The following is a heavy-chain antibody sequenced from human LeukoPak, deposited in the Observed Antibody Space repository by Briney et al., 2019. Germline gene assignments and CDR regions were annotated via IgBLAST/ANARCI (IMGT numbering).Heavy chain of an antibody. Sequence: HPGRSLRLSCAASGFTFSSYAMHWVRQAPGKGLEWVAVISYDGSNKYYADSVKGRFTISRDNSKNTLYLQMNSLRAEDTAVYYCARGSGIAVSKDAFDIWGQGTMVTVSS. CDR2: ISYDGSNK. CDR3: ARGSGIAVSKDAFDI. V-gene: IGHV3-30-3*01. CDR1: GFTFSSYA. J-gene: IGHJ3*02. D-gene: IGHD6-19*01.